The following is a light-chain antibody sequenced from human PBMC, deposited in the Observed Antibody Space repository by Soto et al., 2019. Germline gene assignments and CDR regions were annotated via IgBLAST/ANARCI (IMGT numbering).Light chain of an antibody. CDR2: GAS. CDR3: QQYYSNTWT. J-gene: IGKJ1*01. V-gene: IGKV4-1*01. Sequence: DIVMTQSPDSLAVSLGERATINCKSSQSVLYSSNNKSYLAWYQQKPGQPPKLLIYGASTRESGVPDRFSGSGSGTDFTLTISSLQAEDVAVYYCQQYYSNTWTFGQGTKVDIK. CDR1: QSVLYSSNNKSY.